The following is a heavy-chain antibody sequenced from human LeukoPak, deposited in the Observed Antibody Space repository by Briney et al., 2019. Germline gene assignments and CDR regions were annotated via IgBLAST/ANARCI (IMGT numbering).Heavy chain of an antibody. Sequence: KPSETLSLTCTVSGGSISNYHWTWIRQPAGKGLEWIGQIHTSGSTNYNPPLKSRVSMSIDTTEDQVSLTIRPVTAADTAFYYCARRDISSGWSFDYWGQGTLVTVSS. CDR1: GGSISNYH. D-gene: IGHD6-19*01. J-gene: IGHJ4*02. CDR2: IHTSGST. V-gene: IGHV4-4*07. CDR3: ARRDISSGWSFDY.